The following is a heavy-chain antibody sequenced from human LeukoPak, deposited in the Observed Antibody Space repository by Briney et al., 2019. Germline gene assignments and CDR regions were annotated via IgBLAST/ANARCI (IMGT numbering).Heavy chain of an antibody. D-gene: IGHD3-22*01. V-gene: IGHV1-8*02. CDR2: MNPNSGNT. Sequence: GASVKVSCKASGYTFTGYYMHWVRQAPGQGLEWMGWMNPNSGNTGYAQKFQGRVTMTRNTSISTAYMELSSLRSDDTAVYYCAREYYYESSDYYVVLSGAFDIWGQGTMVTVSS. J-gene: IGHJ3*02. CDR1: GYTFTGYY. CDR3: AREYYYESSDYYVVLSGAFDI.